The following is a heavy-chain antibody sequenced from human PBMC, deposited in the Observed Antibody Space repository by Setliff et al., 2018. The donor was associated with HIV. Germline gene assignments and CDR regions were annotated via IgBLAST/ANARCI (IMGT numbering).Heavy chain of an antibody. CDR3: ARVPVSNYYYYMDV. Sequence: ASVKVSCKASGHTLTSYGISWVRQAPGQGLEWMGWISVYNDDTSYAQTFQGRVTMTTDTSTVTAYMELRSLRSDDTAMYYCARVPVSNYYYYMDVWGKGTTVTVSS. CDR1: GHTLTSYG. CDR2: ISVYNDDT. J-gene: IGHJ6*03. V-gene: IGHV1-18*01.